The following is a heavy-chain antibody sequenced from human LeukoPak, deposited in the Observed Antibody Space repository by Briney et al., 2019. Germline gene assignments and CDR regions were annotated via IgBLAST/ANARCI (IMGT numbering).Heavy chain of an antibody. J-gene: IGHJ4*02. CDR3: ARVSSSQADY. D-gene: IGHD6-13*01. CDR2: ISSSSSYT. CDR1: GFTFSDYY. Sequence: PGGSLRLSCAASGFTFSDYYMSWIRQAPGKRLEWVSYISSSSSYTNYADSVKGRFTISRDNAKNSLYLQMNSLRAEDTAVYYCARVSSSQADYWGQGTLVTVSS. V-gene: IGHV3-11*06.